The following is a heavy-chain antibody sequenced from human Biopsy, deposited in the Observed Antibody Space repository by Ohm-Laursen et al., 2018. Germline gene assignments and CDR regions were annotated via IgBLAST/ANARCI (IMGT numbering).Heavy chain of an antibody. Sequence: SVKVSCKASGDSFTSYAIGWVRQAPGQGLEWMGGIIPIPNVATYAQKFQGRITITADESTSTAYMELNSLTSDGTAVYFCARGEGSSWFDPWGHGTLVTVSS. CDR2: IIPIPNVA. V-gene: IGHV1-69*10. CDR3: ARGEGSSWFDP. CDR1: GDSFTSYA. J-gene: IGHJ5*02. D-gene: IGHD1-26*01.